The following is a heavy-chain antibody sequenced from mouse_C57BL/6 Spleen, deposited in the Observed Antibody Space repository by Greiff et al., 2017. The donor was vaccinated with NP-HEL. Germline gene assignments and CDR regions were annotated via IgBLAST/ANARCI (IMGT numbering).Heavy chain of an antibody. D-gene: IGHD1-1*01. Sequence: TISRDNAKNTLYLQMSSLKSEDTAMYYCARDYGSSYGYFDYWGQGTTLTVSS. V-gene: IGHV5-6-3*01. CDR3: ARDYGSSYGYFDY. J-gene: IGHJ2*01.